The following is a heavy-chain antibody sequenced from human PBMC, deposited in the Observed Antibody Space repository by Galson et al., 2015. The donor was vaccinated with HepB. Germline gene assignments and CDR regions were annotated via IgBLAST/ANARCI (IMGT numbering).Heavy chain of an antibody. Sequence: SETLSPTCTVSGDSVTSSNYYWTWIRQSPGQGLEWIANIYYTGSTNYNPSLKSRVTISVDTSKNQFSLKLNSVTAADTAVYYCATYCTKASCLHFNYYGMGVWGQGTTVSVSS. CDR1: GDSVTSSNYY. CDR2: IYYTGST. V-gene: IGHV4-61*01. D-gene: IGHD2-8*01. J-gene: IGHJ6*02. CDR3: ATYCTKASCLHFNYYGMGV.